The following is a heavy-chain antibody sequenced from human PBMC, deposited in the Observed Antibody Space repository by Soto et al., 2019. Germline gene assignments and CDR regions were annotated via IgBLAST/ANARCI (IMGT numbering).Heavy chain of an antibody. J-gene: IGHJ3*02. CDR1: GWYFRGYY. V-gene: IGHV4-34*01. D-gene: IGHD6-19*01. CDR2: INHSGST. Sequence: ASETQSLTCAFYGWYFRGYYWSWIRQPTGKGLEWIGEINHSGSTNYNPSLKSRVTISVDTSKNQFSLKLSSVTAADTAVYYCARCGFEAVAGSAFDIWGQGTMVTVSS. CDR3: ARCGFEAVAGSAFDI.